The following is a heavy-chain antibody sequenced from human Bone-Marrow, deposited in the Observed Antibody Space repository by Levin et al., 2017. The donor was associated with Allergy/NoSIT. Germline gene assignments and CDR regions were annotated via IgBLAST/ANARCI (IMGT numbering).Heavy chain of an antibody. J-gene: IGHJ4*02. CDR3: ARDRGSDDGLDY. CDR1: GSTFTGHY. CDR2: ISPNSGDT. Sequence: PGESLKISCRASGSTFTGHYLHWVRQAPGQGLEWMGWISPNSGDTKNAQKFQGRVTMTGDTSIRTAYMELSTLRSDDTAVYYCARDRGSDDGLDYWGQGTLVTVSS. V-gene: IGHV1-2*02. D-gene: IGHD3-16*01.